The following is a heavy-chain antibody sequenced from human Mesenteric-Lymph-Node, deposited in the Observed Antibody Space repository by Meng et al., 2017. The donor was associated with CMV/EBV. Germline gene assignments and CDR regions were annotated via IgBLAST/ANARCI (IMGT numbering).Heavy chain of an antibody. D-gene: IGHD4-11*01. CDR2: ISSSTTYI. V-gene: IGHV3-21*01. CDR1: GFTFSSYS. J-gene: IGHJ4*02. CDR3: ASGMGTVTGSRKPIDY. Sequence: GESLKISCAASGFTFSSYSMNWVRQAPGKGLEWVSSISSSTTYIYYADSVKGRFTISRDNAKNSLYLQMNRLRAEGTAVYYCASGMGTVTGSRKPIDYWGQGTLVTVSS.